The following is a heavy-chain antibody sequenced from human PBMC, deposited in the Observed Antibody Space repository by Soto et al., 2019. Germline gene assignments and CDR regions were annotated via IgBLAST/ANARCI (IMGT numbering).Heavy chain of an antibody. CDR3: AKGGYSCYDRASYFDY. Sequence: EVQLLESGGGLVQPGGSLRLSCAASGFTFSSYAMSWVRQAPGKGLEWVSAISGSGGSTYYADSVKGRFTISRDNSKNTLYLQMNSLRAEDTAVYYCAKGGYSCYDRASYFDYWGQGTLVTVSS. J-gene: IGHJ4*02. CDR2: ISGSGGST. V-gene: IGHV3-23*01. CDR1: GFTFSSYA. D-gene: IGHD5-12*01.